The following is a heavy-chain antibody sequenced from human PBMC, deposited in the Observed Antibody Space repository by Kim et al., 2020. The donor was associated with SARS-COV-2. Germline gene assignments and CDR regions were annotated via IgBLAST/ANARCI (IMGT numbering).Heavy chain of an antibody. J-gene: IGHJ4*02. D-gene: IGHD6-19*01. CDR2: ISGPVDST. V-gene: IGHV3-23*01. Sequence: GGSLRLSCVGYGFTFSNYDMGWVRQAPGEGLEWVSSISGPVDSTTYADSMRGRFTISRDNSKNTLYVQMNSLRADDTAIYYCATRPWNGGGCYFQSWGQGTLVTVSS. CDR3: ATRPWNGGGCYFQS. CDR1: GFTFSNYD.